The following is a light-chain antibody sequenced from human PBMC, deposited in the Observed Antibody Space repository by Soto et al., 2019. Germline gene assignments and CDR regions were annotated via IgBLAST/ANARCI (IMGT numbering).Light chain of an antibody. CDR2: GAS. V-gene: IGKV3-15*01. CDR1: QSVSSN. Sequence: EILMTQSPATLSVSPGERAFFSCRASQSVSSNLAWYQQKPGQAPRLLIYGASSRATGVPARFSGSGSETEFTLTISGLLSEDFAVYYCQQYSSWPSITFGQGTRLEAK. CDR3: QQYSSWPSIT. J-gene: IGKJ5*01.